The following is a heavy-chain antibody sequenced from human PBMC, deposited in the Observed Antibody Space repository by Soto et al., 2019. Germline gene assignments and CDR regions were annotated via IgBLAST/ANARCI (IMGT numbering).Heavy chain of an antibody. Sequence: EASVKVSCKASGYTFTSYAMHWVRQAPGQRLEWMGWINAGNGNTKYSQKFQGRVTITRDTSASTAYMELSSLRSEDTAVYYCARAWGPYCSGGSCYPYYYYGMDVWGQGTTVTVSS. CDR3: ARAWGPYCSGGSCYPYYYYGMDV. J-gene: IGHJ6*02. V-gene: IGHV1-3*01. CDR2: INAGNGNT. D-gene: IGHD2-15*01. CDR1: GYTFTSYA.